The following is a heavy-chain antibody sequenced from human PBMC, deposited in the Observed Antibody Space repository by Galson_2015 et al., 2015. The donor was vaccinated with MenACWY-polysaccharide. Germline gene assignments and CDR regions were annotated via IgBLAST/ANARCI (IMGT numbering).Heavy chain of an antibody. Sequence: SETLSLTCTVSGASISNYYWSWIRQPAGKGLEWIGRVYASGSTNSNPSLKSRLTISVDTSKKQFSLKVNSVSAADTAVYYCVAELYQVPFGWFDPCGQGTLVTVSS. D-gene: IGHD2-2*01. CDR3: VAELYQVPFGWFDP. J-gene: IGHJ5*02. V-gene: IGHV4-4*07. CDR2: VYASGST. CDR1: GASISNYY.